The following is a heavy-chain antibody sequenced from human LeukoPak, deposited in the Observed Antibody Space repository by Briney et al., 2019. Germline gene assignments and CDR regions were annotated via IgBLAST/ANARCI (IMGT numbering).Heavy chain of an antibody. D-gene: IGHD2-15*01. CDR1: GYNFTSYW. CDR3: ARQGCSGGSCYPAFGY. J-gene: IGHJ4*02. CDR2: IYPGDSDT. V-gene: IGHV5-51*01. Sequence: GESLKISCKGSGYNFTSYWIGWVRQMPGKGLGWIGIIYPGDSDTRYSPSFQGQVTISADKSISTAYLPCNSLKASDTAMYYCARQGCSGGSCYPAFGYWGQGTLVTVSS.